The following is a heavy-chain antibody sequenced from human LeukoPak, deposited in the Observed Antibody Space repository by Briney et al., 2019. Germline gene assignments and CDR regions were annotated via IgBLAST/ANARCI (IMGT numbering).Heavy chain of an antibody. V-gene: IGHV2-5*01. D-gene: IGHD3-10*01. Sequence: ESGPTLVKPTQTLTLTCTFSGFSLSTSGVGVGWIRQPPGKALEWLALIYWNDNKRYSPSLESKLTVTKDTSKNQVVLRMTNMDPVDTATYYCARWTLVRGDDFYYMDVWGKGTTVTISS. CDR3: ARWTLVRGDDFYYMDV. CDR2: IYWNDNK. CDR1: GFSLSTSGVG. J-gene: IGHJ6*03.